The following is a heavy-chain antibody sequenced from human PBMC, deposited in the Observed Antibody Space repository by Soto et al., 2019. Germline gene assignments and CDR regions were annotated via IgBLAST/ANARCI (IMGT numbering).Heavy chain of an antibody. D-gene: IGHD2-2*01. J-gene: IGHJ6*03. Sequence: GGSLRLSCAASGFTFSSYAMSWVRQAPGKGLEWVSAISGSGGSTYYADSVKGRFTMTRDTSTSTVYMELSSLRSEDTAVYYCARDGPYCSSTSCQNPPAYYYYYMDVWGKGTTVTVSS. CDR3: ARDGPYCSSTSCQNPPAYYYYYMDV. V-gene: IGHV3-23*01. CDR2: ISGSGGST. CDR1: GFTFSSYA.